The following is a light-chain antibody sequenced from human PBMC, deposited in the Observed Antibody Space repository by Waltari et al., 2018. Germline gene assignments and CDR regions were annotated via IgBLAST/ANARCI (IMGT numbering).Light chain of an antibody. Sequence: EIVLTQSPGTLSLSPGDRATLSCRASQSISDTYVAWVQQNPGQTPRLLIYGVSNRATGISYRFRGTVSGTDVTLTISRLEPEDFAVYHCQQYGTSPWTFGQGTKVEIK. CDR3: QQYGTSPWT. CDR1: QSISDTY. CDR2: GVS. J-gene: IGKJ1*01. V-gene: IGKV3-20*01.